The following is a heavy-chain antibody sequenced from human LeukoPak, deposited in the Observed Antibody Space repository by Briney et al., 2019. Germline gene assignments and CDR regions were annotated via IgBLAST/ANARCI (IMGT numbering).Heavy chain of an antibody. V-gene: IGHV4-61*02. CDR1: GGSISSGSYY. D-gene: IGHD3-10*01. CDR3: AREGVGAHSENH. J-gene: IGHJ5*02. Sequence: SETLSLTCTVSGGSISSGSYYWSWIRQPAGKGLEWIGRIYTSGSTNYNPSLKSRVTISVDTSKNQFSLKLSSVTAADTAVYYCAREGVGAHSENHWGQGTLVTVSS. CDR2: IYTSGST.